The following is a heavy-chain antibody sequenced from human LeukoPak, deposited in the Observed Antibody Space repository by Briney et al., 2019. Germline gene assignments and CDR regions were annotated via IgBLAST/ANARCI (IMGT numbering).Heavy chain of an antibody. CDR3: ARGYSGSFDY. V-gene: IGHV3-48*03. CDR2: ISSSGSTI. J-gene: IGHJ4*02. CDR1: GFTFSSYE. D-gene: IGHD5-12*01. Sequence: GGSLRLSCAASGFTFSSYEMNWVRQAPGKGLEWVSYISSSGSTIYYADSVKGRFTISRDNAKNSLYLQMNSLRAEDTAKYYCARGYSGSFDYWGQGTLVTVSS.